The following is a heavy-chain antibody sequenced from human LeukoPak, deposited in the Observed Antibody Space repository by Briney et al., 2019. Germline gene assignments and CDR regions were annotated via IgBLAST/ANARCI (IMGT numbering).Heavy chain of an antibody. J-gene: IGHJ4*02. D-gene: IGHD4-23*01. CDR1: GFTVSSNY. CDR2: IYSGGST. CDR3: ARGPSTVTSDY. V-gene: IGHV3-53*01. Sequence: GGSLRLSCAASGFTVSSNYMSWVRQAPGKGLEWVSVIYSGGSTYYADSVKGRFTISRDNANNLLYLEMNSLRAEDTAVYYCARGPSTVTSDYWGQGTLVTVSS.